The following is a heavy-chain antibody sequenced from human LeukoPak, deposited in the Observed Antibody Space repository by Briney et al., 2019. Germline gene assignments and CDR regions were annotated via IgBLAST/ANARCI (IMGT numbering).Heavy chain of an antibody. CDR2: INHSGST. Sequence: PSETLSLTCAVYGGSFSGYYWSWIRQPPGEGLEWIGEINHSGSTNYNQSLKSRVTISVDTSKNQFSLKLSSVTAADTAVYYCARRPQMLWTYYYYGMDVWGQGTTVTVSS. CDR3: ARRPQMLWTYYYYGMDV. D-gene: IGHD1-1*01. CDR1: GGSFSGYY. J-gene: IGHJ6*02. V-gene: IGHV4-34*01.